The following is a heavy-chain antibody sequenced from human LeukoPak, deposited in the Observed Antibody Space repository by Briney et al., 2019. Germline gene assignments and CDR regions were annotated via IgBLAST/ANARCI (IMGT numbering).Heavy chain of an antibody. CDR1: GGSISSYY. J-gene: IGHJ4*02. CDR2: IYYSGST. CDR3: ARVFCSSTSCNIDY. Sequence: SETLSLTCTVSGGSISSYYWSWIRQPPAKGLEWIGYIYYSGSTNYNPSLKSRVTISVDTSKNQFSLKLSSVTAADTAVYYCARVFCSSTSCNIDYWGQGTLVTVSS. D-gene: IGHD2-2*01. V-gene: IGHV4-59*01.